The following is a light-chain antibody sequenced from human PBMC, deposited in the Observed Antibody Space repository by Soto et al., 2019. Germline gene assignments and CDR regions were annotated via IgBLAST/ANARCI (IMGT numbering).Light chain of an antibody. CDR1: QGIKSY. CDR2: AAS. V-gene: IGKV1-27*01. CDR3: QQYYNSPFT. J-gene: IGKJ4*01. Sequence: DIQVTQYPSSLSASLGDRVTITCRASQGIKSYLAWYQQKPGEIPKLLIYAASTLESGIPPRFSGSGSGTDFTLTISSLQPEDFATYYCQQYYNSPFTFGGGTKVEIK.